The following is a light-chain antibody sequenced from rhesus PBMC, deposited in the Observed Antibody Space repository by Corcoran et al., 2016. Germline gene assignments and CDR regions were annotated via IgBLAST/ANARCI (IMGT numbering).Light chain of an antibody. CDR3: QHGYGTPYS. CDR1: ENVNNY. J-gene: IGKJ2*01. Sequence: DIQMTQSPSSLSASVGDRVTITCRASENVNNYLNWYQQKPGKAPKLLIYKASTLKSGVPSRFIGSGAGTDYTFTISSLQPEDVATYYCQHGYGTPYSFGQGTKVEIK. CDR2: KAS. V-gene: IGKV1-74*01.